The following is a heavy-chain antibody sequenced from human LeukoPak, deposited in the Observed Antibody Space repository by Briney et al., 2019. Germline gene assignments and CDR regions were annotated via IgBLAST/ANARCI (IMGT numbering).Heavy chain of an antibody. CDR1: GFTFSNYA. V-gene: IGHV3-23*01. Sequence: GGSLRLSCAASGFTFSNYAMTWVRQAPGKGLEWVSVISGSGGSTYYADSVKGRFTISRDNSKNTLYLQMSSLRAEDTAVYHCAKSPPDNYHYYYGMDVWGQGTTVTVSS. J-gene: IGHJ6*02. CDR3: AKSPPDNYHYYYGMDV. D-gene: IGHD5-24*01. CDR2: ISGSGGST.